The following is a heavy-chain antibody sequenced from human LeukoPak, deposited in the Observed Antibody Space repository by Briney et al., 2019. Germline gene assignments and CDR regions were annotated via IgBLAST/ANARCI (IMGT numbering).Heavy chain of an antibody. CDR3: ARDHSSASYTYYYYYIDV. Sequence: GGSLRLSCAASGFTVSGNYMNWVRQAPGKGLEWVSVIYSGGSTYYADSVKGRFTISRDNSKNTLYLQMNSLRAEDTAVYYCARDHSSASYTYYYYYIDVWGKGTTVTVSS. CDR1: GFTVSGNY. V-gene: IGHV3-53*01. CDR2: IYSGGST. D-gene: IGHD1-26*01. J-gene: IGHJ6*03.